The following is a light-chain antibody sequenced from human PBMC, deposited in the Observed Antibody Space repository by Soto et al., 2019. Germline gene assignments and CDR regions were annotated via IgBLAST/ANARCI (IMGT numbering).Light chain of an antibody. V-gene: IGKV3-15*01. CDR2: GAS. J-gene: IGKJ4*01. CDR1: QSVSSN. CDR3: QQRSNWPLT. Sequence: EIVMTQSPATLSVSPGERATLSCRASQSVSSNLAWYQQKPGQAPRLLIYGASTRATGIPARFSGSGSGTEFTLTISSLEPEDFAVYYCQQRSNWPLTFGGGIKVEIK.